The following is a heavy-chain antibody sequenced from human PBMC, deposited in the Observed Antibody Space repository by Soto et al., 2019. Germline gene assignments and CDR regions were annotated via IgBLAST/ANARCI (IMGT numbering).Heavy chain of an antibody. CDR2: IYSGGSR. CDR1: GFSVSGNY. Sequence: EVQLVESGGGLIQPGGSPRLSCEVSGFSVSGNYMSWVRQAPGKGLDWVSVIYSGGSRYYADSVRGRFTISRDESQNTLYLQMNNLRAEDTAVYYCARSMMVRGVLFDLWGRGSLVSVSS. CDR3: ARSMMVRGVLFDL. D-gene: IGHD3-10*01. V-gene: IGHV3-53*01. J-gene: IGHJ4*02.